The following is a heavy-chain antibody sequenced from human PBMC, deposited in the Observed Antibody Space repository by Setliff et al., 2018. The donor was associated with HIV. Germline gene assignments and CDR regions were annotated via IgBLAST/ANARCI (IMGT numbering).Heavy chain of an antibody. CDR3: AKSPPDYDILTGWPEYFDY. CDR1: GFTFDDYA. V-gene: IGHV3-9*01. J-gene: IGHJ4*02. Sequence: GGSLRLSCAASGFTFDDYAMHWVRQVPGKGLEWLSGISWNSGSIDYADSVKGRFTLSRDTSKNTLFLQMNSLRAEDTAVYYCAKSPPDYDILTGWPEYFDYWGQGTLVTVSS. CDR2: ISWNSGSI. D-gene: IGHD3-9*01.